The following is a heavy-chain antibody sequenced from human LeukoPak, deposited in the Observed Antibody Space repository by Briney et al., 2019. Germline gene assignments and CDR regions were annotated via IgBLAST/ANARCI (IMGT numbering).Heavy chain of an antibody. D-gene: IGHD3-3*01. Sequence: GGSLRLSCAAPGFTFSSYEMNWVRQAPGKGLEWVSYISSSGSTIYYADSVKGRFTISRDNAKNSLYLQMNSLRAEDTAVYYCARDLQTYYDFWSGFDYWGQGTLVTVSS. CDR3: ARDLQTYYDFWSGFDY. CDR1: GFTFSSYE. J-gene: IGHJ4*02. CDR2: ISSSGSTI. V-gene: IGHV3-48*03.